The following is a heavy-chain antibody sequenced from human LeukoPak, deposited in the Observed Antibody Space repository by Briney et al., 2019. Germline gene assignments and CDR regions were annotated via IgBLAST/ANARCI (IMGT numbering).Heavy chain of an antibody. D-gene: IGHD5/OR15-5a*01. CDR1: GFTFRIHA. CDR2: IGSGDDL. V-gene: IGHV3-23*01. J-gene: IGHJ4*02. CDR3: AQDATPGNKVYDHFDK. Sequence: GGSLRLSCAASGFTFRIHAMSWVRQAPGKGLEWVSTIGSGDDLHYADSVKGRFTVSRDDFQNTLYLQMNSLRAEDAAMYYCAQDATPGNKVYDHFDKWGQGTLVTVSS.